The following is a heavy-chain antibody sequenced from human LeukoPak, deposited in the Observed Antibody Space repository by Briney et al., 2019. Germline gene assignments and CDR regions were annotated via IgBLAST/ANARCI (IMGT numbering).Heavy chain of an antibody. CDR3: ARALEYYDFWSGYSYFDY. CDR1: GGSISSGSYY. V-gene: IGHV4-61*02. D-gene: IGHD3-3*01. J-gene: IGHJ4*02. Sequence: SQTLSLTCTGSGGSISSGSYYWSWIRQPAGKGLEWIGRIYTSGSTNYIPSLKSRVTISVDTSKNQFSLKLRSVTAADTAVYYCARALEYYDFWSGYSYFDYWGQGTLVTVSS. CDR2: IYTSGST.